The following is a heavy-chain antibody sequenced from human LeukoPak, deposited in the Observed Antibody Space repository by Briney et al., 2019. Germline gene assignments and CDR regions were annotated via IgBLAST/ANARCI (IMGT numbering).Heavy chain of an antibody. D-gene: IGHD6-19*01. CDR1: GGSISSYY. CDR2: IYYSGST. CDR3: ARFSTGGWFVY. J-gene: IGHJ4*02. Sequence: PSETLSLTCTVSGGSISSYYWSWIRQPPGKGLEWIGYIYYSGSTNYNPSLKSRVTISVDTSKNQFSLKLSSVTAADTAVYYCARFSTGGWFVYWGQGTLVTASS. V-gene: IGHV4-59*01.